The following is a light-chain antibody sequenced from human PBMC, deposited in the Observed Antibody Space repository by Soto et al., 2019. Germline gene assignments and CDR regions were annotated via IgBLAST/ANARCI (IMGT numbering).Light chain of an antibody. CDR3: QQANYFPPM. J-gene: IGKJ3*01. CDR1: QDVRNW. V-gene: IGKV1D-12*01. Sequence: DIQMTQSPSSVSASVGDRVTITCRASQDVRNWLAWYQQKPGKAPKLLIYATSILESGVPSRFSGSGSGTEFTLTIGGLQPEDFATYYCQQANYFPPMFGPGTKVDIK. CDR2: ATS.